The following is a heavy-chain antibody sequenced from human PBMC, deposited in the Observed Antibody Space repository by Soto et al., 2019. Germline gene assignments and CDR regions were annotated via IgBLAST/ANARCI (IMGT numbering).Heavy chain of an antibody. CDR3: ARGLRGVIVATVLNWFDP. CDR1: GGSFSGYY. J-gene: IGHJ5*02. V-gene: IGHV4-34*01. CDR2: INHSGGT. Sequence: QVQLQQWGAGLLKPSETLSLTCAVYGGSFSGYYWSWIRQPPGKGLEWIGEINHSGGTNYNPSLKSGVTIAVDTSKNQFSLKLSSVTAADTAVYYCARGLRGVIVATVLNWFDPWGQGTLVTVSS. D-gene: IGHD5-12*01.